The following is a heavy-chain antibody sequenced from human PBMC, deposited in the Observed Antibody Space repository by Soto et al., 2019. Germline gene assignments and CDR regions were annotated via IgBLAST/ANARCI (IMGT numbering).Heavy chain of an antibody. CDR1: GFTFRTFT. D-gene: IGHD3-22*01. V-gene: IGHV3-23*01. CDR3: AYDRNPDGLTAFYS. CDR2: IIGGDGDK. Sequence: GGSLRLSCAASGFTFRTFTMNWVRQAPGKGLEWVSGIIGGDGDKFYSDSVKGRFTISRDNSKDMLFLQMSSLRVDDTAVYYCAYDRNPDGLTAFYSWGQG. J-gene: IGHJ5*02.